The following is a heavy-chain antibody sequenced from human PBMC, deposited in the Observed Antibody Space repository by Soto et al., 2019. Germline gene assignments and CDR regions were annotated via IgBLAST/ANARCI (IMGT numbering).Heavy chain of an antibody. D-gene: IGHD2-21*02. V-gene: IGHV3-23*01. CDR3: AKGRASDCPGCTQDY. J-gene: IGHJ4*02. CDR1: AFTFSIYA. CDR2: VSGSGDST. Sequence: GASLRLSSRASAFTFSIYAMSWVRQAPGKGLEWVSAVSGSGDSTYYADSVKGRFTISRDNSKNTLYLQMNSLRAEDTAVYYCAKGRASDCPGCTQDYWGQGT.